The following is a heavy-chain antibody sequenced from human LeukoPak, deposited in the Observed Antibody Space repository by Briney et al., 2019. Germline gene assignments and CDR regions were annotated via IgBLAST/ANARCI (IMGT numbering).Heavy chain of an antibody. CDR2: ISYDGSNK. Sequence: GGSLRLSCAASGFTFSSYAMHWVRQAPGKGLEWVAVISYDGSNKYYADSVKGRFTISRDNSKNTLYLQMNSLRAEDTAVYYCAKNPSWYSSSSGDYFDYWGQGTLVTVSS. D-gene: IGHD6-6*01. J-gene: IGHJ4*02. V-gene: IGHV3-30-3*02. CDR3: AKNPSWYSSSSGDYFDY. CDR1: GFTFSSYA.